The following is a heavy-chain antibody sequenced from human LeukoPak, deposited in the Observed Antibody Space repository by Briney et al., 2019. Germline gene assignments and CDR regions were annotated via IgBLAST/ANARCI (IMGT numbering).Heavy chain of an antibody. Sequence: PSETLSLTCTVSGGSISSSSYYWGWIRQPPGKGLEWIGSIYYSGSTYYNPSLKSRVTISVDTSKNQFSLKLSSVTAADTAVYYFARGVGVAGTLYYYYYMDVWGKGTTVTISS. CDR2: IYYSGST. D-gene: IGHD6-19*01. J-gene: IGHJ6*03. CDR1: GGSISSSSYY. CDR3: ARGVGVAGTLYYYYYMDV. V-gene: IGHV4-39*07.